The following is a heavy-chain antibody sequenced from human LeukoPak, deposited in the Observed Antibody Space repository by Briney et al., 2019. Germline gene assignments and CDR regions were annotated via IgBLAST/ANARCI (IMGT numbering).Heavy chain of an antibody. CDR2: INGNGGTT. Sequence: GGSLRLSCVASGFTFSSKAMSWVRQAPGKGLEWVSGINGNGGTTYYADSVKGRFTIARDNAKNSLYLHMNSLRVEDTAVYYRARLGRLTSNYYYYGLDVWGQGTTVTVSS. V-gene: IGHV3-23*01. D-gene: IGHD3-10*01. J-gene: IGHJ6*02. CDR1: GFTFSSKA. CDR3: ARLGRLTSNYYYYGLDV.